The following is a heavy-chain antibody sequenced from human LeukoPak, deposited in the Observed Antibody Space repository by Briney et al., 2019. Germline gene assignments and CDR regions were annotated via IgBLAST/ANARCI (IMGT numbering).Heavy chain of an antibody. CDR2: ISSSGSTI. Sequence: GGSLRLSCAASGFTFSSYEMNWVRQAPGKGLEWVSYISSSGSTIYYADSVKGRFTISGDNAKNSLYLQMNSLRAEDTAVYYCARVHDSSGYHIDYWGQGTLVTVSS. J-gene: IGHJ4*02. V-gene: IGHV3-48*03. D-gene: IGHD3-22*01. CDR3: ARVHDSSGYHIDY. CDR1: GFTFSSYE.